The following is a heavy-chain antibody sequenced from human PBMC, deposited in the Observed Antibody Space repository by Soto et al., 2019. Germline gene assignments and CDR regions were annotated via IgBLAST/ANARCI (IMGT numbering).Heavy chain of an antibody. V-gene: IGHV4-59*01. CDR1: GGSISSYY. D-gene: IGHD3-22*01. CDR2: IYYSGST. Sequence: SETLSLTCTVSGGSISSYYWSWIRQPPGKGLEWIGYIYYSGSTNYNPSLKSRVTISVDTSKNQFSLKLSSVTAADTAVYYCARVGETYYYDSSGYTTWGQGTLVTVSS. CDR3: ARVGETYYYDSSGYTT. J-gene: IGHJ5*02.